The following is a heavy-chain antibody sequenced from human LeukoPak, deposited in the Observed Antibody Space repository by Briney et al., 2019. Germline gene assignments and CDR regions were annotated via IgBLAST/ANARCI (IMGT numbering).Heavy chain of an antibody. V-gene: IGHV3-23*01. CDR2: ISGSGDST. D-gene: IGHD2-15*01. CDR3: AKGVVVVAAKYYFDY. J-gene: IGHJ4*02. Sequence: GGTLRLSCAASGFTFSSYAMSWVRQAPGKGLEWVSSISGSGDSTYYADSVKGRFTISRDNSKNTLYLQMNSLRAEDTAVYYCAKGVVVVAAKYYFDYWGQGTLVTVSS. CDR1: GFTFSSYA.